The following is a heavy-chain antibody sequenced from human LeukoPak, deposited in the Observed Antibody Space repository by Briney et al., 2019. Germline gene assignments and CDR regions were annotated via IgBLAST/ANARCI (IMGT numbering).Heavy chain of an antibody. D-gene: IGHD6-13*01. V-gene: IGHV3-48*03. CDR3: ARDHSSSWTVDY. Sequence: PGGSLRLSCAASEFTFTSYELNWVRQAPGKGLEWVSYISSSGNTISYADSVKGRFTISRDNAKNSLYLQMNSLRAEDTAVYYCARDHSSSWTVDYWGQGTLVTVSS. CDR1: EFTFTSYE. CDR2: ISSSGNTI. J-gene: IGHJ4*02.